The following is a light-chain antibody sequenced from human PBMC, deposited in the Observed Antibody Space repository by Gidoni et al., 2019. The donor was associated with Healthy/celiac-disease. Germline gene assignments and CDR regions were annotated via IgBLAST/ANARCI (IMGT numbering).Light chain of an antibody. J-gene: IGLJ2*01. Sequence: SSELTKDPAVSVALGQTVRIPCQGDSLRSYYASWYQQKPGQAPVLVIYGKNNRPSGIPDRFSGSSSGNTASLTITGAQAEDEADYYCNSRDSSGNHLGVVFGGGTKLTVL. CDR2: GKN. V-gene: IGLV3-19*01. CDR3: NSRDSSGNHLGVV. CDR1: SLRSYY.